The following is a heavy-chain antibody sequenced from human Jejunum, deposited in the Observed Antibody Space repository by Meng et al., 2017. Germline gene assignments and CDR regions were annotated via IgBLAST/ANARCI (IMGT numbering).Heavy chain of an antibody. CDR3: VYGPDY. J-gene: IGHJ4*02. CDR1: GFTFSSYA. V-gene: IGHV3-30*01. D-gene: IGHD2/OR15-2a*01. CDR2: ISYDGSNN. Sequence: QVQFVESGGGVVQPGRSLRLSCAASGFTFSSYAMHWVRQAPGKGLEWVAVISYDGSNNYYADSVMGRFTISRDNSKNTLYLEMNSLRPEDTAVYYCVYGPDYWGQGTLVTVSS.